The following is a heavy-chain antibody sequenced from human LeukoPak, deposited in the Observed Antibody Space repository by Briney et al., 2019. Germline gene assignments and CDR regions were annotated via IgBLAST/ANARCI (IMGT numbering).Heavy chain of an antibody. CDR3: ARGPRSSWYGAYYYYMDV. Sequence: ASVKVSCKASGYTFTSYDINWVRQATGQGLEWMGWMNPNSGNTGYAQKFQGRVTMTRNTSISTAYMELSSLRSEDTAVYYCARGPRSSWYGAYYYYMDVWGKGTTVTISS. CDR1: GYTFTSYD. CDR2: MNPNSGNT. D-gene: IGHD6-13*01. J-gene: IGHJ6*03. V-gene: IGHV1-8*02.